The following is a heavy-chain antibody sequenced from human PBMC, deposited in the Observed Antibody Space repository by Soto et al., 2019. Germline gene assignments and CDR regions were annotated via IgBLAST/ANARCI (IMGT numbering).Heavy chain of an antibody. Sequence: SETLSLTCAVSGYSISSGYYWGWIRQPPGKGLEWIGSIYHSGSTYYNPSLKSRVTISVDTSKNQFSLKLSYVTAADTAVYYCARAITYYDSSGYPNFDYWGQGTLVTVSS. CDR2: IYHSGST. CDR1: GYSISSGYY. CDR3: ARAITYYDSSGYPNFDY. V-gene: IGHV4-38-2*01. J-gene: IGHJ4*02. D-gene: IGHD3-22*01.